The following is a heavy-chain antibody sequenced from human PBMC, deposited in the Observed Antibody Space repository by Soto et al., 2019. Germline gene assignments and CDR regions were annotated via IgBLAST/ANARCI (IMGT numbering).Heavy chain of an antibody. CDR1: GDSISNTAYY. V-gene: IGHV4-39*01. CDR3: TRRSRWYYYGKASYYNLWFDS. J-gene: IGHJ5*01. Sequence: SETLSLTCTVSGDSISNTAYYWGWIRQPPGKGLEWIGSIHNSGSTYFNPSLKSRVTISVDTSKNQFSLKLSSVTPADTAVYFCTRRSRWYYYGKASYYNLWFDSWGQGTLVT. D-gene: IGHD3-10*01. CDR2: IHNSGST.